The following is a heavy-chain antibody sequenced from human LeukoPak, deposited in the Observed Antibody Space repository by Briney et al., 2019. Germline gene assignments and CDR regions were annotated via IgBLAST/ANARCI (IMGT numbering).Heavy chain of an antibody. CDR3: ARVRLGVGDAFDI. CDR2: SYYSGST. V-gene: IGHV4-59*01. D-gene: IGHD3-10*01. J-gene: IGHJ3*02. Sequence: SETLSLTCTVSSGSTSGYYWSWIRQPPGKGLEWIGYSYYSGSTSYSPSLKSRVTILVDTSKNQFSLKLTYVTPADTTVYYCARVRLGVGDAFDIWGQGTMVTVST. CDR1: SGSTSGYY.